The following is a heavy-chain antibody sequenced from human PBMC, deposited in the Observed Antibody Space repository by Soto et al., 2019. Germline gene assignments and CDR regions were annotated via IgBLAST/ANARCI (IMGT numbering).Heavy chain of an antibody. J-gene: IGHJ4*02. CDR2: INSDGSST. V-gene: IGHV3-74*01. D-gene: IGHD2-21*01. Sequence: EVQLVESGGGLVQPGGSLRLSCVASGFTFSSYWMHWVRQAPGKGLVWVSRINSDGSSTSYADSVKGRFTISRDNAKNTLYLQMNSLRAEDTAVYYCAINANYCGGDCYTDYWGQGTLVTVSS. CDR3: AINANYCGGDCYTDY. CDR1: GFTFSSYW.